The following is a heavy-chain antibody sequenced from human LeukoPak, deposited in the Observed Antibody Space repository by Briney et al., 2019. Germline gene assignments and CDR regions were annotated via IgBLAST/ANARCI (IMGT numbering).Heavy chain of an antibody. J-gene: IGHJ3*02. V-gene: IGHV3-23*01. CDR1: GFTFSSYA. CDR2: ISGSGGST. D-gene: IGHD3-3*01. CDR3: AKDLYLRGYDFWSGYSPEAFDI. Sequence: PGGSLRLSCAASGFTFSSYATSWVRQAPGKGLEWVSAISGSGGSTYYADSVKGRFTISRDNSKNTLYLQMNSLRAEDTAVYYCAKDLYLRGYDFWSGYSPEAFDIWGQGTMVTVSS.